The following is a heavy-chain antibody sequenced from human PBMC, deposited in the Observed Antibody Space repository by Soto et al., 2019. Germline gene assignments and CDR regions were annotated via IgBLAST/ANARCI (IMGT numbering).Heavy chain of an antibody. J-gene: IGHJ4*02. CDR1: GGSFSGYY. D-gene: IGHD5-12*01. V-gene: IGHV4-34*01. Sequence: SETLSLTCAVYGGSFSGYYWSWIRQPPGKGLEWIGEINHSGSTNYNPSLKSRVTISVDTSKNQFSLKLSSVTAADTAVYYCARVESGYDFGFDYWGQGTLVTVSS. CDR2: INHSGST. CDR3: ARVESGYDFGFDY.